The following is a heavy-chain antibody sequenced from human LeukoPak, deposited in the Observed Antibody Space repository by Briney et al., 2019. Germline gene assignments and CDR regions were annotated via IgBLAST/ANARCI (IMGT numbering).Heavy chain of an antibody. CDR2: INHSGST. Sequence: PSQTLSLTCTVSGGSISSGTYYWSWIRQPPGKGLEWIGEINHSGSTNYNPSLKSRVTISVDTSKNQFSLKLSSVTAADTAVYYCAREPIWFGTKDAFDIWGQGTMVTVSS. V-gene: IGHV4-39*07. D-gene: IGHD3-10*01. CDR1: GGSISSGTYY. CDR3: AREPIWFGTKDAFDI. J-gene: IGHJ3*02.